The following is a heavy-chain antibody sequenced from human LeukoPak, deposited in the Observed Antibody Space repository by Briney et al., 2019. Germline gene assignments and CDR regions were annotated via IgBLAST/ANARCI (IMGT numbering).Heavy chain of an antibody. CDR3: AGTLTYYDFWSGYHTLDY. V-gene: IGHV3-30*04. J-gene: IGHJ4*02. Sequence: GGSLRLSCAASGFTFSSYAMHWVRQAPGKGLEWVAVISYDGSNKYYADSVKGRFTISRDNSKNTLYLQMNSLRAEDTAVYYCAGTLTYYDFWSGYHTLDYWGQGTLVTASS. CDR1: GFTFSSYA. CDR2: ISYDGSNK. D-gene: IGHD3-3*01.